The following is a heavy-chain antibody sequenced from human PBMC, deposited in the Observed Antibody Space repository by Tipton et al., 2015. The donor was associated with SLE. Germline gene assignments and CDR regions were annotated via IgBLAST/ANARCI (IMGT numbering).Heavy chain of an antibody. CDR3: AKGPEWLSY. CDR1: GFTFHDYA. J-gene: IGHJ4*02. V-gene: IGHV3-9*01. Sequence: SLRLSCAASGFTFHDYAMHWVRQAPGKGLEWVSRINWDSDIIGYAGSVKGRFTISRDNAKNSLYLQMDSLRAEDTAFYYCAKGPEWLSYWGQGTLVTVSS. D-gene: IGHD3-3*01. CDR2: INWDSDII.